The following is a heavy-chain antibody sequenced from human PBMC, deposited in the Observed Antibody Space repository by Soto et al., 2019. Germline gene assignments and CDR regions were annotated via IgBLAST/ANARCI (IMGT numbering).Heavy chain of an antibody. Sequence: PSATLSLTCTVSGGSIGSGGYYWSWIRQHPGKGMEWFGYIYYSGSTYYNPSLKILVTISVDTSKNQFSLNLSSVTAADTAVYYCARENIVVVPAAIGYYYYYMDVWGKGTTVTVSS. V-gene: IGHV4-31*01. D-gene: IGHD2-2*01. CDR2: IYYSGST. J-gene: IGHJ6*03. CDR1: GGSIGSGGYY. CDR3: ARENIVVVPAAIGYYYYYMDV.